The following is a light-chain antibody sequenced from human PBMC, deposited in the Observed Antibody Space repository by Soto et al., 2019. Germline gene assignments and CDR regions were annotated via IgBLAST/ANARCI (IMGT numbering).Light chain of an antibody. CDR2: GAS. J-gene: IGKJ5*01. CDR3: QQVGSSPIT. CDR1: QSVNRSY. Sequence: EIVLTQSPGTLSLSPGERATLSCRASQSVNRSYLVWYQQRPGQAPRLLIYGASSRATGIPDRFSGSAPGADFTLTISRLEPEDFAVYYCQQVGSSPITFGQGTRLEIK. V-gene: IGKV3-20*01.